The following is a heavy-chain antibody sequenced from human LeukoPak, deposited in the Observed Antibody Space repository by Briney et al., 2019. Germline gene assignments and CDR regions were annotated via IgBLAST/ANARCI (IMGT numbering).Heavy chain of an antibody. Sequence: SGPTLVKPTQTLTLTCTFSGFSLSTSGVGVGWIRQPPGKALECLALIYWDDDKRYSPSLKSRLTITKDNSKNQVVLTMTNMDPVDTATYYCAHSQGDYGDYLFYFDYWGQGTLVTVSS. J-gene: IGHJ4*02. D-gene: IGHD4-17*01. CDR2: IYWDDDK. CDR3: AHSQGDYGDYLFYFDY. V-gene: IGHV2-5*02. CDR1: GFSLSTSGVG.